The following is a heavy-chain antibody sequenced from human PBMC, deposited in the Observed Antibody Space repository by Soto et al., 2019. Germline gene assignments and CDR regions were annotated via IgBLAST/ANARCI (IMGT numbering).Heavy chain of an antibody. CDR1: GFTFRSYW. J-gene: IGHJ4*02. CDR2: INSDGSST. CDR3: ASGGSSLNFDS. V-gene: IGHV3-74*01. D-gene: IGHD6-6*01. Sequence: EVQLVESGGGLVQPGGSLRLSCAASGFTFRSYWMQWVRQAPGKGLVWVSWINSDGSSTSYADSVKGRSTISRDNAKNTLYRQMNSLRAEDTAVYYCASGGSSLNFDSWGQGTLVTVSS.